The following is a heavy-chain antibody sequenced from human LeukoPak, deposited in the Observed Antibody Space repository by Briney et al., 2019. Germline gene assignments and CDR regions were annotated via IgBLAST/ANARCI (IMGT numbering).Heavy chain of an antibody. CDR3: ARDFFDSSQSLSRTEGFDP. V-gene: IGHV1-69*05. CDR2: IIPIFGTA. J-gene: IGHJ5*02. CDR1: GGTFSSYA. Sequence: SVKVSCKASGGTFSSYAISWLRQAPGQGLEWMGGIIPIFGTANYAQKFQGRVTITTDESTSTAYMELSSLRSEDTAVYYCARDFFDSSQSLSRTEGFDPWGQGTLVTVSS. D-gene: IGHD6-13*01.